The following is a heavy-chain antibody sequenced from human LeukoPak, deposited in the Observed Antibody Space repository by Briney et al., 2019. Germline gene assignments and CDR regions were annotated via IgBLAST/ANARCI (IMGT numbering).Heavy chain of an antibody. CDR1: GFTFSSYA. D-gene: IGHD2-15*01. CDR2: ISGSGGST. J-gene: IGHJ1*01. Sequence: GGSLRLSCAASGFTFSSYAMSWVRQAPGKGLDWVSAISGSGGSTYYADSVKGRFTISRDNSKNTLYLQMNSLRAEDTAVYYCAKFCSGGSCYSYFQHWGQGTLVTVSS. CDR3: AKFCSGGSCYSYFQH. V-gene: IGHV3-23*01.